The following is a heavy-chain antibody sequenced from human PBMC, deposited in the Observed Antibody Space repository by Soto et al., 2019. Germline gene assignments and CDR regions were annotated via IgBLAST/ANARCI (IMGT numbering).Heavy chain of an antibody. J-gene: IGHJ4*02. CDR1: GFTFGRYS. CDR2: ISSSSSYI. CDR3: ARDSTKVVARGYFDY. D-gene: IGHD3-22*01. V-gene: IGHV3-21*01. Sequence: PGWSLRLSCAASGFTFGRYSMNWVRQAPGKGLEWVSSISSSSSYIYYADSVKGRFTISRDNAKNSLYLQMNSLRAEDTAVYYCARDSTKVVARGYFDYCAKGTLVTDSS.